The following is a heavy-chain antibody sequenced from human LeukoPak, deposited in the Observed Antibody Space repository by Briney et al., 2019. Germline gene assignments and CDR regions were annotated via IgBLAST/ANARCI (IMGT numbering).Heavy chain of an antibody. Sequence: SETLSLTCTVSGGSISSHYWSWIRQPPGKGLEWIGYIYYSGSTNYNPSLKSRVTISVDTSKNQFSLKLSSVTAADTAVYYCASLVNYGDQNAFDIWGQGTMVTVSS. CDR1: GGSISSHY. CDR2: IYYSGST. CDR3: ASLVNYGDQNAFDI. V-gene: IGHV4-59*11. D-gene: IGHD4-17*01. J-gene: IGHJ3*02.